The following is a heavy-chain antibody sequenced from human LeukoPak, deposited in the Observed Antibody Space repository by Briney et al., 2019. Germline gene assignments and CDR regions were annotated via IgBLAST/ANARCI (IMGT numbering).Heavy chain of an antibody. Sequence: ASVKVSCKASGYSFTSNYIHWVRQAPGQGLEWMGMIYPRDGSTSYAQKFQGRVTVTRDTSTSAVHMELSGLRSEDTAVYYCARDQEAFDYWGQGTLVTVSS. CDR1: GYSFTSNY. V-gene: IGHV1-46*01. J-gene: IGHJ4*02. CDR3: ARDQEAFDY. CDR2: IYPRDGST.